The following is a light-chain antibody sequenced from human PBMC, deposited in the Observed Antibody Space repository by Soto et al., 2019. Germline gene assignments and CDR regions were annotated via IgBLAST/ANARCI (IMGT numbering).Light chain of an antibody. CDR2: EVS. CDR3: SSYAGSNSYV. V-gene: IGLV2-8*01. CDR1: SSDVGGYNY. J-gene: IGLJ1*01. Sequence: QSALTQPPSASGSPGQSVTISCTGSSSDVGGYNYVSWYQQHPGKAPKLIIYEVSTRPSGVPDRFPASKSGNTASLTVSGLQAEDEADYYCSSYAGSNSYVFGTGTKVTVL.